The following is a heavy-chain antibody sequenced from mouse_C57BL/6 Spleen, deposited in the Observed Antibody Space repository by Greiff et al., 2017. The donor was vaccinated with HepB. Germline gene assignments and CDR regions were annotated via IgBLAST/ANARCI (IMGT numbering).Heavy chain of an antibody. D-gene: IGHD1-1*02. Sequence: QVQLQQSGAELARPGASVKLSCKASGYTFTSYGISWVKQRTGQGLEWIGEIYPRSGNTYYNEKFKGKATLTADKSSSTAYMELHSLTSEDSAVYFCATGHPMEDYAMDYWGQGTSVTVSS. CDR1: GYTFTSYG. J-gene: IGHJ4*01. CDR3: ATGHPMEDYAMDY. CDR2: IYPRSGNT. V-gene: IGHV1-81*01.